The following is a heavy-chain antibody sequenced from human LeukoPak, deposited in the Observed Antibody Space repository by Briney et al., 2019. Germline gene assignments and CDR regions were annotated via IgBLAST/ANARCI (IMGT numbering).Heavy chain of an antibody. CDR2: IYYSGST. D-gene: IGHD4-17*01. CDR3: GGGDYGDYGGVDY. V-gene: IGHV4-59*08. Sequence: SETLSLTCTVSGGSISSYYWSWIRQPPGKGLEWIGYIYYSGSTNYNPSLKSRVTMSVDTSKNQFSLKLSSVTAADTAVYYCGGGDYGDYGGVDYWGQGTLVTVSS. CDR1: GGSISSYY. J-gene: IGHJ4*02.